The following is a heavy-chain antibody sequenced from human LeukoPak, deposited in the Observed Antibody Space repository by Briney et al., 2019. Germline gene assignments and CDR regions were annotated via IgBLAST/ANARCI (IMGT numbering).Heavy chain of an antibody. CDR1: GYTFTAYY. V-gene: IGHV1-46*01. D-gene: IGHD1-26*01. CDR3: AREWGELDAFDI. Sequence: VASVKVSCKASGYTFTAYYMHWVRQAPGQGLEWMGIINPSGGSTNYAQKFQGRVTMTRDMSTSTVYMELSSLRSEDTAVYYCAREWGELDAFDIWGQGTMVTVSS. CDR2: INPSGGST. J-gene: IGHJ3*02.